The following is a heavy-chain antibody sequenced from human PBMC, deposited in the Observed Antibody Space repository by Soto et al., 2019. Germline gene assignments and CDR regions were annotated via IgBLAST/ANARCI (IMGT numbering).Heavy chain of an antibody. Sequence: QVQMVQSGAEVKKPGDSVKVSCKASGYTFTDYYMHWVRQAPGQGFEWVGGINPESGNPKYVPKFQGRVTVTMDMSTRTAYVEMNRLKSDDTAVYYCASEDCRNTNCLKGFDYWGQGTLVTVSS. CDR3: ASEDCRNTNCLKGFDY. CDR2: INPESGNP. J-gene: IGHJ4*02. V-gene: IGHV1-2*02. D-gene: IGHD2-15*01. CDR1: GYTFTDYY.